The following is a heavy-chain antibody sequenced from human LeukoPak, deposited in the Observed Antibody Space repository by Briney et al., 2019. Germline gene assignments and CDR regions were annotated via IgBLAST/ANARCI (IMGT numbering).Heavy chain of an antibody. D-gene: IGHD3-3*01. CDR3: ARDITIFGVVIPPDY. Sequence: ASVKVSCKASGYTFTSYGISWVRQAPGQGLEWMGWISAYNGNTNYAQKLQGRVTMTTDTSTSTAYMELRSLRSDDTAVYYCARDITIFGVVIPPDYWGQGTLVTVSS. V-gene: IGHV1-18*01. CDR2: ISAYNGNT. CDR1: GYTFTSYG. J-gene: IGHJ4*02.